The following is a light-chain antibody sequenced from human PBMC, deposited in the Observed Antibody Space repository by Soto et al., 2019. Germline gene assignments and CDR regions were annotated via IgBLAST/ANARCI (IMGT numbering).Light chain of an antibody. CDR2: WAA. CDR3: QRCYSIPLT. CDR1: QSVFSTSNSRNY. Sequence: DIVMTQSPDYLAVSLAERDTINCKSSQSVFSTSNSRNYLDWYQQRPGQAPKLLISWAATWEFGVPDRFSGRGSGTDFPLTISGLQAEDVAVYYCQRCYSIPLTFGGGTKLEIK. V-gene: IGKV4-1*01. J-gene: IGKJ4*01.